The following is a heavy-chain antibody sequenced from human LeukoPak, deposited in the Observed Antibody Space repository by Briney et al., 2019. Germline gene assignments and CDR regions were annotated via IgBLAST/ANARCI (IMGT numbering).Heavy chain of an antibody. D-gene: IGHD4-17*01. CDR3: ARATTVTTLDWYFDL. CDR2: IYHSGST. CDR1: GYSISSGYY. J-gene: IGHJ2*01. V-gene: IGHV4-38-2*02. Sequence: SEILSLTCTVSGYSISSGYYWGWIRQPPGKGLEWIGSIYHSGSTYYNPSLKSRVTISVDTSKNQFSLKLSSVTAADTAVYYCARATTVTTLDWYFDLWGRGTLVTVSS.